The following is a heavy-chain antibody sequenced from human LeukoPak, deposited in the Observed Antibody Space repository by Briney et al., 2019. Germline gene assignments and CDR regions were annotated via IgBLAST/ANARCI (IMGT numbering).Heavy chain of an antibody. CDR2: ISGTGGST. D-gene: IGHD3-22*01. CDR3: AKECGRDYDDRAFDI. Sequence: GGALRLSCAASGFTFCTYAGDWVRPSPERGVGGGSAISGTGGSTSYADSLRGRFTISRDNSKNTLYLQMSSLTAEDTAVYYCAKECGRDYDDRAFDIWGQGTMVTVSS. V-gene: IGHV3-23*01. J-gene: IGHJ3*02. CDR1: GFTFCTYA.